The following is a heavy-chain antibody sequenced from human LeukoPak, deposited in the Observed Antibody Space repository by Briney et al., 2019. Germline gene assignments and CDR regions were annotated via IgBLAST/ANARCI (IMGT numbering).Heavy chain of an antibody. V-gene: IGHV3-48*02. CDR2: ISSSSSTI. CDR1: GFTFSSYS. Sequence: GGSLRLSCAASGFTFSSYSMNWVRQAPGKGLEWISYISSSSSTIYYTDSVKRRFTISRDNAKNALYLQMNCLSDEDTAVYYCARDGSGSYLPDYRGQGTLVTVSS. J-gene: IGHJ4*02. D-gene: IGHD1-26*01. CDR3: ARDGSGSYLPDY.